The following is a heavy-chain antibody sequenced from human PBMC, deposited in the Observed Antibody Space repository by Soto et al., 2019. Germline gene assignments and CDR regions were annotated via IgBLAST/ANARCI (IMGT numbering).Heavy chain of an antibody. CDR2: IYYSGST. CDR1: GGSISSSSYY. CDR3: ALRFLGSDWFDP. Sequence: QLQLQESGPGLVKPSETLSLTCTVSGGSISSSSYYWGWIRQPPGKGLEWIGSIYYSGSTYYNPSLMRRVTISVDTSKNQFSLKLSSVTAADTAVYYCALRFLGSDWFDPWGQGTLVTVSS. D-gene: IGHD3-3*01. J-gene: IGHJ5*02. V-gene: IGHV4-39*01.